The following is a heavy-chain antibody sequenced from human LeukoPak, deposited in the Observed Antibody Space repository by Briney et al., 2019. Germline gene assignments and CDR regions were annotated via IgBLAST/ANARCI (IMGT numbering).Heavy chain of an antibody. D-gene: IGHD5-24*01. V-gene: IGHV4-34*01. Sequence: PSETLSLTCAVYGGSFSGYYWSWIRQPPGKGLEWIGEINHSGSTNYNPSLKSRVTISVDTSKNQFSLKLSSVTAADTAVYYCARGPPRYRMRNGYNYFGYWGQGTLVTVPS. CDR2: INHSGST. CDR1: GGSFSGYY. J-gene: IGHJ4*02. CDR3: ARGPPRYRMRNGYNYFGY.